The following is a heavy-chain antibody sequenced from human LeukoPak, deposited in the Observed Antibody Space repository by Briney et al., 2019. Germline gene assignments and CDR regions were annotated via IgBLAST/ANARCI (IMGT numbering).Heavy chain of an antibody. CDR1: GASIGSSGYY. V-gene: IGHV4-31*03. Sequence: SQTLSLTCTVSGASIGSSGYYWSWIRQHPGKGLEWIAYISHSGDTYYNPSLKSRLIISIDTSTHQFFLRLTSVTVADTAVYYCAREGSSGYDFDYWGQGTLVTVSS. CDR3: AREGSSGYDFDY. D-gene: IGHD5-12*01. CDR2: ISHSGDT. J-gene: IGHJ4*02.